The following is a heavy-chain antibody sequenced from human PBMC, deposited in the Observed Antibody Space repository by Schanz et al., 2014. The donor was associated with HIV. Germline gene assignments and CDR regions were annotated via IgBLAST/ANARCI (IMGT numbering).Heavy chain of an antibody. D-gene: IGHD3-22*01. CDR2: INSDGSST. V-gene: IGHV3-74*01. CDR1: GFTFNNYW. CDR3: AKVLIPMIAVPYYGMDV. Sequence: VQLVESGGALVQPGGSLRLSCAASGFTFNNYWMHWVRQAPGKGLVWVSRINSDGSSTTYADSVKGRFTISRDNAKNTLFLQMNSLRAEDTAVYYCAKVLIPMIAVPYYGMDVWGQGTTVTVSS. J-gene: IGHJ6*02.